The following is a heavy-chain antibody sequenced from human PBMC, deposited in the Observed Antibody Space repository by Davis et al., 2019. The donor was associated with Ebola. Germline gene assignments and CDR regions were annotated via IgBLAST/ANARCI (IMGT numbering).Heavy chain of an antibody. CDR1: GGTFSSYA. Sequence: SVKVSCKASGGTFSSYAISWVRQAPGQGLEWMGGIIPIFGTANYAQKFQGRVTITADESTSTAYMELSSLRSEDTAVYYCARGRYCSSTSCPGNYYMDVWGKGTTVTVSS. CDR3: ARGRYCSSTSCPGNYYMDV. CDR2: IIPIFGTA. J-gene: IGHJ6*03. V-gene: IGHV1-69*13. D-gene: IGHD2-2*01.